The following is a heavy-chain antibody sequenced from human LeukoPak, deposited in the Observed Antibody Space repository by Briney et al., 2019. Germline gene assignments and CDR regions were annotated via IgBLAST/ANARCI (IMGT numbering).Heavy chain of an antibody. CDR2: ISYDGSNK. V-gene: IGHV3-30*18. CDR3: AKDRRKSVAGPTLFDY. J-gene: IGHJ4*02. D-gene: IGHD6-19*01. CDR1: GFTFSSYG. Sequence: PGGSLRLSCAASGFTFSSYGMHWVRQAPGKGLEWVAVISYDGSNKYYADSVKGRFTISRDNSKNTLYLQMNSLRAEDTAVYYCAKDRRKSVAGPTLFDYWGQGTLATVSS.